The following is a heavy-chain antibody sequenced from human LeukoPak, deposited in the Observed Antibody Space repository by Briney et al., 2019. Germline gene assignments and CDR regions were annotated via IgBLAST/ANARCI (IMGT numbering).Heavy chain of an antibody. Sequence: GGSLRLSCAASGFTFSSYWMSWVRQAPGNGLEWVSYISSSGSTIYYADSVKGRFTISRDNAKNSLYLQMNSLRAEDTAVYYCARYDSSGYYYNDYWGQGTLVTVSS. CDR1: GFTFSSYW. D-gene: IGHD3-22*01. CDR2: ISSSGSTI. V-gene: IGHV3-48*04. J-gene: IGHJ4*02. CDR3: ARYDSSGYYYNDY.